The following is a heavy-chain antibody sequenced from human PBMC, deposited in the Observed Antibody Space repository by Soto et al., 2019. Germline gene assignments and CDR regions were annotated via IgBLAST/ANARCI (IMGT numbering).Heavy chain of an antibody. J-gene: IGHJ6*02. CDR3: ARFPYSGPNYYYGMDV. D-gene: IGHD5-12*01. CDR2: IYYSGST. CDR1: GGSISSSSYY. V-gene: IGHV4-39*01. Sequence: QLQLQESGPGLVKPSETLSLTCTVSGGSISSSSYYWGWIRQPPGKGLEWIGSIYYSGSTYYNPSLKRRVTISVDTSKNQFSLKLSSVTAADTAVYYCARFPYSGPNYYYGMDVWGQGTAVTVSS.